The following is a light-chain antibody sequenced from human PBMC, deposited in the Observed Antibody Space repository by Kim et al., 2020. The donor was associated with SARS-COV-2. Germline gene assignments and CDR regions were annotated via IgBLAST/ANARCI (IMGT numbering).Light chain of an antibody. CDR1: QSVKNN. CDR3: QQYNKWPPIT. V-gene: IGKV3-15*01. Sequence: EIVMTQSPATLSVSPGERATLSCRASQSVKNNLAWFQQKPGQAPRLLIYGASTRATGVPGRFSGSGSGTEFTLAISSLQSEDFAVYYCQQYNKWPPITFGQGTRLEIK. J-gene: IGKJ5*01. CDR2: GAS.